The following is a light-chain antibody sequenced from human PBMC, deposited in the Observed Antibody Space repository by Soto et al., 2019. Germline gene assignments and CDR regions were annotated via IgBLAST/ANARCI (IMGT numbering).Light chain of an antibody. CDR2: DVS. CDR3: SSYTSSSTLYV. CDR1: SSDVGGYNY. Sequence: QSVLTQPASVSGSPGQSITISCTGTSSDVGGYNYVSWYQQHPGKAPKLMIYDVSNRLSGVSNRFSGSKSGNTASLTISGLQAEDEADYYCSSYTSSSTLYVFGTGTKVTV. J-gene: IGLJ1*01. V-gene: IGLV2-14*01.